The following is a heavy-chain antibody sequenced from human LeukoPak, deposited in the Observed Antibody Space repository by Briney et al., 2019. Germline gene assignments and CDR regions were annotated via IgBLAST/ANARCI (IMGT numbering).Heavy chain of an antibody. J-gene: IGHJ6*03. Sequence: GGSLRLSCAASGFTFSSYGMRWVRQAPGKGLEWVAVIWYDGSNKYYADSVTGRFTISRDNSKNTLYLQRNSLRAEDTAVYYCAKGGGLGGYDFRYYYYMDVWGKGTTVTVSS. CDR3: AKGGGLGGYDFRYYYYMDV. CDR1: GFTFSSYG. D-gene: IGHD5-12*01. V-gene: IGHV3-33*06. CDR2: IWYDGSNK.